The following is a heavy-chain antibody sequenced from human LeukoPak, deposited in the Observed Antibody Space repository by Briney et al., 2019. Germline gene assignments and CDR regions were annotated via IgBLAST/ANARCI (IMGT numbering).Heavy chain of an antibody. CDR1: GLTFSSYA. CDR2: ISESGRST. V-gene: IGHV3-23*01. J-gene: IGHJ4*02. D-gene: IGHD1-26*01. Sequence: QPGGSLRLSCAASGLTFSSYAMSWVRQAPGQGLEWVSSISESGRSTYSADTVKGRFTISRDNSKNTLYLQMNSLRAEDTALYYCAKGSSGPDYWGLGTPVTVSS. CDR3: AKGSSGPDY.